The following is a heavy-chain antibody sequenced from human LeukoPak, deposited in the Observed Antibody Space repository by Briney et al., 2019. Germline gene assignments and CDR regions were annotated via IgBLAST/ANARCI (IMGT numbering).Heavy chain of an antibody. CDR2: IYYSGTT. CDR3: ARDRLWGYYYMDV. J-gene: IGHJ6*03. Sequence: GSLRLSCAASGFTFSSYAMSWVRQAPGKGLEWIGTIYYSGTTYYSSSLQSRVTLSVDTSKNRFSMKLSSVTAADTAVYYCARDRLWGYYYMDVWGKGTTVTVSS. V-gene: IGHV4-39*07. D-gene: IGHD7-27*01. CDR1: GFTFSSYA.